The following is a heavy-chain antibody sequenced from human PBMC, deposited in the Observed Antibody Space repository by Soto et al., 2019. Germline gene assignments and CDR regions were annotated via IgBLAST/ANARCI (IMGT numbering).Heavy chain of an antibody. CDR1: GFTFRSYF. V-gene: IGHV3-74*01. CDR2: TTGDGSKS. Sequence: EVQLVESGGGLVQPGGSLRLSCAASGFTFRSYFMAWVRQAPGKGPVLVAHTTGDGSKSNHADSVRGRFTISRDNAKNTLYLQMNSLRDEDTAMYYCARENWYSMDVWGQGTAVT. D-gene: IGHD6-13*01. J-gene: IGHJ6*02. CDR3: ARENWYSMDV.